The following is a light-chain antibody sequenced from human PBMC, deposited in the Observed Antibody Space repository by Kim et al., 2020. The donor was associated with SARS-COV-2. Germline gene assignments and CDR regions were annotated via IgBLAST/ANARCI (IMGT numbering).Light chain of an antibody. J-gene: IGKJ1*01. CDR1: QSVSNN. CDR2: GAS. CDR3: QQYDNWPPWT. Sequence: EIVMTQSPATLSVSPGERATLSCRASQSVSNNLAWYQQKPGQAPRLLIYGASTRATGIPARFSGSGSGTYFTLSISSLQSEDFAVYYCQQYDNWPPWTFGPGTKVDIK. V-gene: IGKV3-15*01.